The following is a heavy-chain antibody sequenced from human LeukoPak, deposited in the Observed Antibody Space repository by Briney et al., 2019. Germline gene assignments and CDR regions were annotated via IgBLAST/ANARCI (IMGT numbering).Heavy chain of an antibody. CDR1: GFPFNTYD. CDR2: IGTAGDT. J-gene: IGHJ3*02. Sequence: GGSLRLSCAASGFPFNTYDMHWVRQPTGKGLEWVSAIGTAGDTYYPGSVRGRFTTSRENAKSSSYLQMNSLRAEDTAVYYCARGAVYAFDIWGQGTMVTVSS. CDR3: ARGAVYAFDI. V-gene: IGHV3-13*01.